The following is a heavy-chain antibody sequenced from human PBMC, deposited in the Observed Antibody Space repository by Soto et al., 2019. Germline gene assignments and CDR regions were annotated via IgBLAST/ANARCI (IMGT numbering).Heavy chain of an antibody. Sequence: QVQLQESGPGLVKPSQTLSLTCTVSGGSISSGDYYWSWIRQPPGKGLEWIGYIYYSGSTYYNPSLKSRVTISVDTSKNQFSLKLSSVTAADTAVYYCARDEGVSGSYHGFFYWGQGTLVTVSS. CDR1: GGSISSGDYY. D-gene: IGHD1-26*01. CDR2: IYYSGST. J-gene: IGHJ4*02. CDR3: ARDEGVSGSYHGFFY. V-gene: IGHV4-30-4*01.